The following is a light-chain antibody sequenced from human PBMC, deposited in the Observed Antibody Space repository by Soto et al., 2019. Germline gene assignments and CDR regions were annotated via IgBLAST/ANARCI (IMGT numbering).Light chain of an antibody. CDR3: QQYNSYT. V-gene: IGKV1-5*01. Sequence: DIQMTQSPSTLSASVGDRVTITCRASQSISSWLAWYQQKPGKAPKLLIYDASSLESGVPSRFSGSGSGTEFILTISSLQPDDFATYYCQQYNSYTFGQGTKVEIK. J-gene: IGKJ1*01. CDR1: QSISSW. CDR2: DAS.